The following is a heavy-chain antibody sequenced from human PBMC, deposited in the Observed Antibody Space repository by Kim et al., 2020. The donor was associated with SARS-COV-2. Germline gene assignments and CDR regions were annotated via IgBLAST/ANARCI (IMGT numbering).Heavy chain of an antibody. J-gene: IGHJ4*02. V-gene: IGHV3-7*01. CDR2: IKQDGSEK. Sequence: GGSLRLSCAASGFTFSSYWMSWVRQAPGKGLEWVANIKQDGSEKYYVDSVKGRFTISRDNAKNSLYLQMNSLRAEDTAVYYCARWGWYSSSRGDYWGQGTLVTVSS. D-gene: IGHD6-6*01. CDR3: ARWGWYSSSRGDY. CDR1: GFTFSSYW.